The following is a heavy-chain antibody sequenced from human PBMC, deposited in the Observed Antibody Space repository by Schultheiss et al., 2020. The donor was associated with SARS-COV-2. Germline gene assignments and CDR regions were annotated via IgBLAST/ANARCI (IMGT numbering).Heavy chain of an antibody. D-gene: IGHD2-15*01. J-gene: IGHJ6*02. CDR3: TTDDTILGGYDYYYGMDV. Sequence: GGSLRLSCAVSGFTQSNAWVGWLRQAPGKGLEWVGRIKSKTDGGTTDYAAPVKGRFTISRDDSKNTLYLQMNSLKTEDTAVYYCTTDDTILGGYDYYYGMDVWGQGTTVTVSS. CDR2: IKSKTDGGTT. CDR1: GFTQSNAW. V-gene: IGHV3-15*01.